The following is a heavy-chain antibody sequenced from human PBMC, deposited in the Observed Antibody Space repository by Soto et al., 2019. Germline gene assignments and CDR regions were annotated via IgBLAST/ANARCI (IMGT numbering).Heavy chain of an antibody. J-gene: IGHJ6*02. Sequence: ASVKVSCAASGFTFSSYSMNWVRQAPGKGLERVSYISSSSSTIYYADSVKGRFTISRDNAKNSLYLQMNSLRDEDTAVYYCARVGGSYYRYYYYGMDVWGQGTTVTVSS. CDR1: GFTFSSYS. CDR2: ISSSSSTI. D-gene: IGHD1-26*01. CDR3: ARVGGSYYRYYYYGMDV. V-gene: IGHV3-48*02.